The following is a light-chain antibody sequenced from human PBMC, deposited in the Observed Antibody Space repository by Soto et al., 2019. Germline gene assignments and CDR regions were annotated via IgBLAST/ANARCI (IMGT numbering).Light chain of an antibody. CDR3: QQTYTTPEIT. J-gene: IGKJ5*01. CDR2: XAS. CDR1: QSIFIS. V-gene: IGKV1-39*01. Sequence: DIQRTQSPSSLSASVGDRVTITCRXSQSIFISLNWYQLKPXKAXNLXXYXASYMXXGVPTRFSXSGSGTDLTLTISSLQTEDFATYYCQQTYTTPEITFGQGTRLEIK.